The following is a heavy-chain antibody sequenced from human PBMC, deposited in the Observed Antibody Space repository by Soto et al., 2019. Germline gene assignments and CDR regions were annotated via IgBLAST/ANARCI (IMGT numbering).Heavy chain of an antibody. CDR2: ISGSGGST. V-gene: IGHV3-23*01. CDR1: GFTFSSYA. CDR3: AKDLSGGSEYYYGMDV. Sequence: EVQLLESGGGLVQPGGSVRLSCAASGFTFSSYAMSWVRQSPGKGLEWVSAISGSGGSTYYADSVKGRFTISRDNSKNTLYLQMNSLRAEDTAVYYCAKDLSGGSEYYYGMDVWGQGTTVTVSS. J-gene: IGHJ6*02. D-gene: IGHD2-15*01.